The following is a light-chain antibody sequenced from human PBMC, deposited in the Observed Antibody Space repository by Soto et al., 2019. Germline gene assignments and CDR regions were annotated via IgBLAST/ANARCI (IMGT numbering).Light chain of an antibody. Sequence: DVEMTQSPSSLSASVGDRVVITCKASQDISNSLNWYQQTPGKAPKLLIYDASKWDTGLPRRFSGSGSGTEFTLTISSPQSEDFAIYYCQQRNNCPYTFGQGARLEI. J-gene: IGKJ5*01. CDR2: DAS. CDR3: QQRNNCPYT. CDR1: QDISNS. V-gene: IGKV1-33*01.